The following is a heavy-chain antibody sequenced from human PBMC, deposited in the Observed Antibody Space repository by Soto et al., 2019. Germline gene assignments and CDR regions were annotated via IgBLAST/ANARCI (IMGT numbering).Heavy chain of an antibody. Sequence: QVQLVQSGAEVKKPGSSVKVSCKASGGTFSSYTISWVRQAPGQGLEWMGRIIPILGIANYAQKFQGRVTITADKSTRTAYRGLGSLRSEDTAVYSCARSLGYCSSTSCYVGTNWFDPWGQGTLVTVSS. V-gene: IGHV1-69*02. J-gene: IGHJ5*02. CDR3: ARSLGYCSSTSCYVGTNWFDP. CDR2: IIPILGIA. CDR1: GGTFSSYT. D-gene: IGHD2-2*01.